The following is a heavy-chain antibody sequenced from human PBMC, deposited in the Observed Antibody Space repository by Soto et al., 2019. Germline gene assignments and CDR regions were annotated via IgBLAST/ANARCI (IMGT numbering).Heavy chain of an antibody. V-gene: IGHV3-23*01. CDR3: AKGHTNENGHYSYNRMDV. Sequence: EVQLLESGGGLVQPGGSLRLSCVVSGFTFCNHGMSWGRQAPGKGLEVVGSISWASGRIYNEDSVKGRFTISRDNSKNSVYLQVNSLRADDTAVYYCAKGHTNENGHYSYNRMDVWGEGTTVTVST. J-gene: IGHJ6*04. D-gene: IGHD2-8*01. CDR2: ISWASGRI. CDR1: GFTFCNHG.